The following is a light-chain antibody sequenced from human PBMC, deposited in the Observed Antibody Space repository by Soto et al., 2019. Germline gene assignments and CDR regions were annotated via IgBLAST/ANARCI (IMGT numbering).Light chain of an antibody. CDR3: HQLISYPLT. CDR2: AAS. J-gene: IGKJ4*01. CDR1: QGIGSY. Sequence: DIQMTQSPSSLSASVGDRVTITCRASQGIGSYLAWYQQKPGEAPKLLIYAASTLRSGVPSRFSGSGSGTDFTLTISGLQPEDSATYYCHQLISYPLTFGGGTKVDIK. V-gene: IGKV1-9*01.